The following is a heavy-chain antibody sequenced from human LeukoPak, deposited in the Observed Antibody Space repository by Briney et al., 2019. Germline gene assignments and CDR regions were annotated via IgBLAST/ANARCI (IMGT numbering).Heavy chain of an antibody. CDR3: ASGGRGNYKRWWFDP. D-gene: IGHD1-26*01. J-gene: IGHJ5*02. V-gene: IGHV4-34*01. CDR2: ISHSGNT. CDR1: GGSLSGYY. Sequence: PSETLSLTCAVYGGSLSGYYWSWIRQPPGKGLEWIGEISHSGNTNYSPSLKSRVTISVDTSKNQFFLKLRSLTAADNAGYYCASGGRGNYKRWWFDPWGLGTLVTVSS.